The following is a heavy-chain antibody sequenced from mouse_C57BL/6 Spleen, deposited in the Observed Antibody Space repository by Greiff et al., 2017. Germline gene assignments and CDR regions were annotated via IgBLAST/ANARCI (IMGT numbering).Heavy chain of an antibody. V-gene: IGHV5-16*01. CDR2: INYDGSST. CDR3: ARERGNVFFYAMDY. J-gene: IGHJ4*01. D-gene: IGHD2-1*01. Sequence: EVKLMESEGGLVQPGSSMKLSCTASGFTFSDYYMAWVRQVPEKGLEWVANINYDGSSTYYLDSLKSRFIISRDNAKNILYLQMSSLKSEDTATYYCARERGNVFFYAMDYWGQGTSVTVSS. CDR1: GFTFSDYY.